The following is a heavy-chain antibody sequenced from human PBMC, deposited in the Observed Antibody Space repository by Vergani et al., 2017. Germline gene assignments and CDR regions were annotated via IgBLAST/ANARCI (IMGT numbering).Heavy chain of an antibody. CDR2: ISSSSSYI. J-gene: IGHJ6*03. V-gene: IGHV3-21*01. CDR3: ARETGNYYYYYMDV. Sequence: EVQLVESGGGLVKPGGSLRLSCAASGFTFSSYSMNWVRQAPGKGLEWVSSISSSSSYIYYADSVKGRFTITRDNAKNSLYLQMNSQRAEDTAVYYCARETGNYYYYYMDVWGKGTTVTVSS. CDR1: GFTFSSYS.